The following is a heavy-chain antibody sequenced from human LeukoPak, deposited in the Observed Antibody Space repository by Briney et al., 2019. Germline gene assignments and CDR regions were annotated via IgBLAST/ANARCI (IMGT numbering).Heavy chain of an antibody. Sequence: GGSPRLSCAAAGLNVSTNYINWVRQAPGKGLEWVSIIYSGGGTHYADSVKGRFTISRDISKDTVYLHMNSLRAEDTAVYYCARDDSSGWYGGAFDIWGQGTMVTVSS. D-gene: IGHD6-19*01. J-gene: IGHJ3*02. V-gene: IGHV3-53*01. CDR2: IYSGGGT. CDR1: GLNVSTNY. CDR3: ARDDSSGWYGGAFDI.